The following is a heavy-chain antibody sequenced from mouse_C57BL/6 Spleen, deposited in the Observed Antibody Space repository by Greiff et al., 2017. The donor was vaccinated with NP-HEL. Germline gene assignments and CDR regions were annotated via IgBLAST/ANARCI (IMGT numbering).Heavy chain of an antibody. CDR2: IDPSDSYT. CDR1: GYTFTSYW. J-gene: IGHJ3*01. CDR3: ARSYSNSWFAY. V-gene: IGHV1-69*01. Sequence: QVQLQQPGAELVMPGASVKLSCKASGYTFTSYWMHWVKQRPGQGLEWIGEIDPSDSYTNYNQKFKGKSTLTVDKSSSTAYMQLSSLTSEDSAVYDCARSYSNSWFAYWGQGTLVTVSA. D-gene: IGHD2-5*01.